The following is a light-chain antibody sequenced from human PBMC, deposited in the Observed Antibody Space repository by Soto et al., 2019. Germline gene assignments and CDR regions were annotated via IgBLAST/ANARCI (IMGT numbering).Light chain of an antibody. V-gene: IGLV3-21*02. CDR2: DDS. J-gene: IGLJ1*01. Sequence: SYELTQPPSVSVAPGQTARITCWGNNIGSKSVHWYQQKPGQAPVLVVYDDSDRPSGTPERFSGSNSGNTATLTISRVEAGDEADYYCQVWDSSSDHPYVLGTGTKV. CDR3: QVWDSSSDHPYV. CDR1: NIGSKS.